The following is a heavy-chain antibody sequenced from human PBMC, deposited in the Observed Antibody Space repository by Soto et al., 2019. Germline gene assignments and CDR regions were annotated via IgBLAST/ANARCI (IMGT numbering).Heavy chain of an antibody. CDR2: ISGSGDNT. CDR3: SYDTFGDKDF. J-gene: IGHJ4*02. Sequence: PGGSLRLSCAASKFTFSTYAMTWVRQAPGKGLEWVSDISGSGDNTYYADSVKGRFTISRDNAKNTLYLQMNSLGVEDTALYYCSYDTFGDKDFWGQGTPVTVSS. D-gene: IGHD3-9*01. CDR1: KFTFSTYA. V-gene: IGHV3-23*01.